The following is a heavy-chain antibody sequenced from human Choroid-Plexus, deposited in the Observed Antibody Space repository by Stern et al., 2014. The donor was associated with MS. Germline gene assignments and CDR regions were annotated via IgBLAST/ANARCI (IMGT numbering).Heavy chain of an antibody. Sequence: EVQLVESGGGLVKPGGSLRLSCAASGFDFSAYSINWVRQAQGKGLEWLSSMSRTSTYIYYADSVKGRFTISRDNAKNSVYLQMNSLRAEDTAVYYCARPIQRDAFDVWGQGTMVTVSS. D-gene: IGHD5-18*01. CDR1: GFDFSAYS. CDR2: MSRTSTYI. V-gene: IGHV3-21*01. CDR3: ARPIQRDAFDV. J-gene: IGHJ3*01.